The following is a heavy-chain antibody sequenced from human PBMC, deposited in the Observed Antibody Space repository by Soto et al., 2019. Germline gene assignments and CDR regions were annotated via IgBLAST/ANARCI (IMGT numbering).Heavy chain of an antibody. D-gene: IGHD2-8*01. J-gene: IGHJ4*02. CDR3: PRCRHNVGEGYLDV. V-gene: IGHV5-51*01. Sequence: PXACLKISVWTRGYKFRSLWYGWLRQMPGKGLEWMGLIYTDDSETKYSPSFEGQVTMSADSYISATYLQWSSLQASETYIYYCPRCRHNVGEGYLDVWGQGTMVTGSS. CDR2: IYTDDSET. CDR1: GYKFRSLW.